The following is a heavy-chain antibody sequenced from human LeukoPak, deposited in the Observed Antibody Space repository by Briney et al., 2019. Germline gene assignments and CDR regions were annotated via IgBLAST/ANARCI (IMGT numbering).Heavy chain of an antibody. J-gene: IGHJ1*01. D-gene: IGHD3-22*01. CDR2: IYYSGST. Sequence: SETLSLTCTVSGGSISSYYWSWIRQPPAKGLEGIGYIYYSGSTNYNPSLKSRVTISVDTSKHQFSLKLSSVTAADTAVYYCACYYDSSGYSDIDYFQHWGQGTLVTVSS. CDR1: GGSISSYY. V-gene: IGHV4-59*01. CDR3: ACYYDSSGYSDIDYFQH.